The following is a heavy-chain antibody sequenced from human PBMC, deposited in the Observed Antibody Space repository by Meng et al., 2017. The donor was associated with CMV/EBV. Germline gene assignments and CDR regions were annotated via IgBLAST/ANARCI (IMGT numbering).Heavy chain of an antibody. Sequence: HITLKESGPTLAKPTQTLPLTCTFAGFSLSTSGVGVGWIRQPPGKALEWLALIYWDDDKRYSPSLKSRLTITKDTSKNQVVLTMTNMDPVDTATYYCARLYDSSGYYLGYFDYWGQGTLVTVSS. CDR1: GFSLSTSGVG. D-gene: IGHD3-22*01. CDR3: ARLYDSSGYYLGYFDY. J-gene: IGHJ4*02. CDR2: IYWDDDK. V-gene: IGHV2-5*02.